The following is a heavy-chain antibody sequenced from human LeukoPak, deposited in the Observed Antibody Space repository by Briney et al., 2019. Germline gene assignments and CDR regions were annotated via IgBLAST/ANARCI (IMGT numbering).Heavy chain of an antibody. V-gene: IGHV3-48*01. CDR2: ISSSSSTI. Sequence: GGSLRLSCAASGFTFSSYSMNWVRQAPGKGLEWVSYISSSSSTIYYADSVKGRFTISRDNAKNSLYLQMNSLRAEDTAVYYCARDRSRFLEWYMDVWGKGTTVTVSS. CDR1: GFTFSSYS. D-gene: IGHD3-3*01. J-gene: IGHJ6*03. CDR3: ARDRSRFLEWYMDV.